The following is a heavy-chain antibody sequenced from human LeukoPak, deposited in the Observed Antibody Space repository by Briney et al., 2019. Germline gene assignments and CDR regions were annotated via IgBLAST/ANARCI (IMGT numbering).Heavy chain of an antibody. CDR1: GYTFTNYY. V-gene: IGHV1-46*01. Sequence: ASVKVSCKASGYTFTNYYMHWVRQAPGQGLEWMGLIHPNDGDTKYTQEFQDRVTMTRDTSTSTVYMELSSLTSEDTAVYYCARDGSEWLYHPFDYRGQGTLVTVSS. CDR3: ARDGSEWLYHPFDY. J-gene: IGHJ4*02. CDR2: IHPNDGDT. D-gene: IGHD3-3*01.